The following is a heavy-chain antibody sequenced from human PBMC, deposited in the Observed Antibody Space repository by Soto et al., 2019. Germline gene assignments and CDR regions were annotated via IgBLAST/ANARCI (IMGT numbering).Heavy chain of an antibody. D-gene: IGHD6-6*01. J-gene: IGHJ6*02. CDR3: ARDPYSSSPNVGYYGMDV. Sequence: QVQLVQSGAEVKKPGASVKVSCKASGYTFTSYYMHWVRQAPGQGLEWMGIVNPSGGSTSYAHKFQGRVTMTSDTSTSTVYMELSSLRSEDTAVYYCARDPYSSSPNVGYYGMDVWGQGTTVTVSS. CDR2: VNPSGGST. CDR1: GYTFTSYY. V-gene: IGHV1-46*01.